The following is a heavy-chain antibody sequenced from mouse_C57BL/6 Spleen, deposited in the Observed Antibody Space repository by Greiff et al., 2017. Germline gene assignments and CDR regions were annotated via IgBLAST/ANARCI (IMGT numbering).Heavy chain of an antibody. CDR1: GFTFSDYG. V-gene: IGHV5-17*01. Sequence: EVNVVESGGGLVKPGGSLKLSCAASGFTFSDYGMHWVRQAPEKGLEWVAYISSGSSTIYYADTVKGRFTISRDNAKNTLFLQMTSLRSEDTAMYYCARPEDGYYFAYWGQGTLLTVSA. CDR3: ARPEDGYYFAY. CDR2: ISSGSSTI. J-gene: IGHJ3*01. D-gene: IGHD2-3*01.